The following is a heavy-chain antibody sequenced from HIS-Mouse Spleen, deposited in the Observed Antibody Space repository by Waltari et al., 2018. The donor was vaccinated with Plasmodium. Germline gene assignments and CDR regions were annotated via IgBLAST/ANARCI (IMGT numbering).Heavy chain of an antibody. Sequence: QVQLVESGGGVVKPGRSLRLSGPASGFPFSSFGMHWVRQAPGKGLEWVAVISYDGSNKYYADSVKGRFTISRDNSKNTLYLQMNSLRAEDTAVYYCAKDRRSSSWYVDYWGQGTLVTVSS. J-gene: IGHJ4*02. D-gene: IGHD6-13*01. V-gene: IGHV3-30*18. CDR3: AKDRRSSSWYVDY. CDR1: GFPFSSFG. CDR2: ISYDGSNK.